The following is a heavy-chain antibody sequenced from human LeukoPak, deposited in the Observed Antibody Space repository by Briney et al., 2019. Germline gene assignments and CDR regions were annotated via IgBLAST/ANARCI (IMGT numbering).Heavy chain of an antibody. CDR2: INHSGST. D-gene: IGHD2-15*01. J-gene: IGHJ4*02. V-gene: IGHV4-34*01. CDR1: GGSFSGYY. CDR3: ARGCLPVVAATPYYFDY. Sequence: SETLSLTCAVYGGSFSGYYWSWIRQPPGKGLEWIGEINHSGSTNYNPSLKSRVTISVDTSKNQFSLKLSSVTAADTAVYHCARGCLPVVAATPYYFDYWGQGTLVTVSS.